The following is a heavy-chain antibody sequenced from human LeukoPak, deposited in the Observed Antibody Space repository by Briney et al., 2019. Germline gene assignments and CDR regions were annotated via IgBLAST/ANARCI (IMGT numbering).Heavy chain of an antibody. CDR2: ISSNGGST. CDR3: VISLFGAFDI. CDR1: GFTFSSYA. D-gene: IGHD3-16*01. V-gene: IGHV3-64D*06. Sequence: PGGSLRLSCAASGFTFSSYAMHWVRQAPGKGLEYVSAISSNGGSTYYADSVKGRFTISRDNSKNTLYLQMSSLRAEDTAVYYCVISLFGAFDIWGQGTMFTVSS. J-gene: IGHJ3*02.